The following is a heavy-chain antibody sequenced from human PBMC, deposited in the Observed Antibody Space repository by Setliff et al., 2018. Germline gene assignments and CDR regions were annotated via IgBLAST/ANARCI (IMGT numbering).Heavy chain of an antibody. Sequence: RASVKVSCKASGYTFTGYDINWVRQATGQGLEWMGWMNPNSGNTGYAQKFQGRVTMTRNTSISTAYMELSSLRSEDTAVYYCAAIGLDTAMITGVLFDFWGQGTLVTVSS. J-gene: IGHJ4*02. CDR1: GYTFTGYD. CDR3: AAIGLDTAMITGVLFDF. D-gene: IGHD5-18*01. V-gene: IGHV1-8*02. CDR2: MNPNSGNT.